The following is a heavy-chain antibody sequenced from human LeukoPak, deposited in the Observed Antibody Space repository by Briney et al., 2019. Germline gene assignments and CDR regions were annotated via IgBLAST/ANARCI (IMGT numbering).Heavy chain of an antibody. CDR3: ARKGYDTSGKWFDP. CDR1: GGSISSSGYY. D-gene: IGHD3-22*01. J-gene: IGHJ5*02. Sequence: SGTVSLTCTVSGGSISSSGYYWSWIRQPPGKGLEWIGSIYYSGTTYYNPSLKSRVTISVDTSKNQFSLKLRSVTAADTAVYHCARKGYDTSGKWFDPWGQGTLVTVSS. V-gene: IGHV4-39*01. CDR2: IYYSGTT.